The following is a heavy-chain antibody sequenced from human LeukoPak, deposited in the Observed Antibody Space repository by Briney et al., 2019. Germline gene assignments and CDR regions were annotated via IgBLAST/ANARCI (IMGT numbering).Heavy chain of an antibody. Sequence: SETLSLTCAVYGGSFRIYYWSWIRQPPGKGLEWIGEINHSGSTNYNPSLESRVTISVAPSKNQFSLNLISVTAADTAVYYCARGVTSALSYYYGMDVWGQGTAVTVSS. CDR1: GGSFRIYY. J-gene: IGHJ6*02. V-gene: IGHV4-34*01. CDR2: INHSGST. CDR3: ARGVTSALSYYYGMDV. D-gene: IGHD2/OR15-2a*01.